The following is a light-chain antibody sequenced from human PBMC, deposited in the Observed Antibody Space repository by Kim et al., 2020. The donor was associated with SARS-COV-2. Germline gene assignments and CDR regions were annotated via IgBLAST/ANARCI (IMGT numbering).Light chain of an antibody. CDR2: YAS. CDR3: QQRSSWLFT. J-gene: IGKJ3*01. Sequence: EIVLTQSPATLSLSPGESATLSCRASQSISSYLAWYQQKPGQAPRLLIAYASNRATGIPARFSGSGSGTDFTLTISSLEPEDFAVYYCQQRSSWLFTFGPGTKVDIK. V-gene: IGKV3-11*01. CDR1: QSISSY.